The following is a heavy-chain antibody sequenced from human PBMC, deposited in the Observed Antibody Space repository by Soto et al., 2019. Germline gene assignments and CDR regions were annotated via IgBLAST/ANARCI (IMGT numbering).Heavy chain of an antibody. J-gene: IGHJ5*02. CDR1: GGTISGYY. D-gene: IGHD3-3*01. V-gene: IGHV4-4*07. Sequence: QVHLQESGPGLVKPSETLSLTCSVSGGTISGYYWTWIRQPAGKGLEWLGRIYSSGNTKYNPSLQSRVTMSLDTSNNQFSLRLTSVTAADTAVYYCARGQRFSDWFDPWGQGTLVTVSS. CDR2: IYSSGNT. CDR3: ARGQRFSDWFDP.